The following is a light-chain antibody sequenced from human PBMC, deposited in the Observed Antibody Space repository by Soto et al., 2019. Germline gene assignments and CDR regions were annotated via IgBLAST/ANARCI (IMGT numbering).Light chain of an antibody. V-gene: IGLV2-14*01. Sequence: QSALTQPASVSGSPGQAITIACTGTSSDVGGYDYGSWYQQHPGKAPKLMIYDFTNRPSGVSNRFSGSKSGNTASLSISGLQAEDEADYYCISYASINTYVFGTGTKVTVL. J-gene: IGLJ1*01. CDR1: SSDVGGYDY. CDR3: ISYASINTYV. CDR2: DFT.